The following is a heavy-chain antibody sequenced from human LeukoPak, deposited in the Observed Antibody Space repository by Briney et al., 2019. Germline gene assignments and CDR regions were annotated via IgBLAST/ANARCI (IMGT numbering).Heavy chain of an antibody. CDR3: ARAKGSYSAAVDY. CDR1: GFTFDDYA. Sequence: GGSLRLSCAASGFTFDDYAMHWVRQAPGKGLEWVSGISWNSGTIGYADSVKGRFTISRDNAKISLYLQMNSLRVEDTALYYCARAKGSYSAAVDYWGRGTQVTVSS. V-gene: IGHV3-9*01. D-gene: IGHD6-13*01. CDR2: ISWNSGTI. J-gene: IGHJ4*02.